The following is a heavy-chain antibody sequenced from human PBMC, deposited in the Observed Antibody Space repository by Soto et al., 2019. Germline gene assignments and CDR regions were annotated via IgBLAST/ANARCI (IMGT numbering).Heavy chain of an antibody. CDR2: IYPGDSNT. V-gene: IGHV5-51*01. CDR1: GYRFTNYW. J-gene: IGHJ4*02. CDR3: AAGAIFGVVPLDY. Sequence: LGESLKISCKGSGYRFTNYWIGWVRQMPGKGLEWMGIIYPGDSNTRYSPSFQGQVTISADKSISTAYLQWSSLKASDTAVYYCAAGAIFGVVPLDYWGQGTLVTVSS. D-gene: IGHD3-3*01.